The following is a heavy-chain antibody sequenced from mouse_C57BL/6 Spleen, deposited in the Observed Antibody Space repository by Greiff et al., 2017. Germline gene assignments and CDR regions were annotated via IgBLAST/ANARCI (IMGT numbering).Heavy chain of an antibody. CDR3: ARCLTVVATDWYFDV. D-gene: IGHD1-1*01. Sequence: QVHVKQSGAELAKPGASVKLSCKASGYTFTSYWMHWVKQRPGQGLEWIGYINPSSGYTKYNQKFKDKATLTADKSSSTAYMQLSSLTYEDSAVYYCARCLTVVATDWYFDVWGTGTTVTVSS. J-gene: IGHJ1*03. CDR2: INPSSGYT. CDR1: GYTFTSYW. V-gene: IGHV1-7*01.